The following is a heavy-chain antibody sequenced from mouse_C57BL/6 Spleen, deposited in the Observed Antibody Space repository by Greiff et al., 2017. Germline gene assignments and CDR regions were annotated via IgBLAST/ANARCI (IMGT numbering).Heavy chain of an antibody. D-gene: IGHD2-1*01. CDR3: ARGVYGNYVNWYFDV. Sequence: EVQLQQSGPELVKPGASVKIPCKASGYTFTDYNMDWVKQSHGKSLEWIGDINPNNGGTIYNQKFKGKATLTVDKSSSTAYMELRSLTSEDTAVYYCARGVYGNYVNWYFDVWGTGTTVTVSS. CDR2: INPNNGGT. CDR1: GYTFTDYN. V-gene: IGHV1-18*01. J-gene: IGHJ1*03.